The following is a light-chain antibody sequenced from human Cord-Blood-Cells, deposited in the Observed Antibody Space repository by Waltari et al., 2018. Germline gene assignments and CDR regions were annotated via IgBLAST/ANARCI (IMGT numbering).Light chain of an antibody. V-gene: IGLV2-23*02. CDR1: SRHVGSYNL. CDR2: AVS. J-gene: IGLJ2*01. Sequence: QSALTQPASVSGSPGQSITISCTGTSRHVGSYNLVSWYQQHPGKAPKLMIYAVSKRPSGVSNRFSGSKSGNTASLTISGLQAEDEADYYCCSYAGSSTLVFGGGTKLTVL. CDR3: CSYAGSSTLV.